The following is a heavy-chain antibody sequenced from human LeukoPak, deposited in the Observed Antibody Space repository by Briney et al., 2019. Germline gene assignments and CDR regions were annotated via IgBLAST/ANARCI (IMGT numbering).Heavy chain of an antibody. V-gene: IGHV4-39*01. Sequence: SETLSLTCTVSGGSISSSSYYWGLIRQPPGKGLEWIGSIYYSGSTYYNPSLKSRVTISVDTSKNQFSLKLSSVTAADTAVYYCARFDRHYYYYGMDVWGQGTTATVSS. CDR2: IYYSGST. CDR3: ARFDRHYYYYGMDV. CDR1: GGSISSSSYY. J-gene: IGHJ6*02.